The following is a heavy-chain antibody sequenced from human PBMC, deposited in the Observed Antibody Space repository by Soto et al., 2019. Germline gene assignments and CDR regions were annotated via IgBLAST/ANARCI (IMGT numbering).Heavy chain of an antibody. CDR2: ISYDGSNK. CDR1: GFTFSSYA. J-gene: IGHJ3*02. Sequence: GGSLRLSCAASGFTFSSYAMHWVRQAPGKGLEWVAVISYDGSNKYYADSVKGRFTISRDNSKNTLYLQMNSLRVEDTAVYYCARGDYHDTSGPFSDAFDIWGQGTLVNVSS. V-gene: IGHV3-30-3*01. D-gene: IGHD3-22*01. CDR3: ARGDYHDTSGPFSDAFDI.